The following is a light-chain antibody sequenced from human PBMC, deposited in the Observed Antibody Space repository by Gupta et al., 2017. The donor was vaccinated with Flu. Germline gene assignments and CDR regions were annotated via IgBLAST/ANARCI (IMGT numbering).Light chain of an antibody. J-gene: IGKJ2*01. CDR3: HQYCDWLSN. V-gene: IGKV3-20*01. CDR1: QSVNINY. CDR2: GAS. Sequence: ATLSLSLGERATLSCRASQSVNINYLAWYQQKPGQAPRLVIYGASSRATAIPDRFSGSGSGTDFTLTINRVEPEDSAVYYCHQYCDWLSNFGQGTKLEIK.